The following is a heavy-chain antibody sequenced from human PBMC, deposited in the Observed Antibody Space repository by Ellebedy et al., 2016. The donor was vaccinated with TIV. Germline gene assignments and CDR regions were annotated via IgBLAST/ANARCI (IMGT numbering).Heavy chain of an antibody. CDR3: ARDLDKSSGWYGGAAY. J-gene: IGHJ4*02. CDR2: ISHDGSSQ. V-gene: IGHV3-30*03. Sequence: GESLKISCAASGFTFSVYGINWVRQAPGKGLEWVAVISHDGSSQYYADSVKGRFTVSRDNSMTTVYLEMNSLRAEDTALYYCARDLDKSSGWYGGAAYWGQGTQVTVSS. D-gene: IGHD6-19*01. CDR1: GFTFSVYG.